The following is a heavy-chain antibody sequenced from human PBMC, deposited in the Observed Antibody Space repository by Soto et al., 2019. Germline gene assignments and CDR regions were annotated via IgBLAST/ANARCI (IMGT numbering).Heavy chain of an antibody. CDR2: IYYSGST. D-gene: IGHD3-3*01. CDR3: ARLVWDDFWSGPPPLLRNYGMDV. V-gene: IGHV4-59*01. Sequence: PSETLSLTCTVSGGSISSYYWSWIRQPPGKGLEWIGYIYYSGSTNYNPSLKSRVTISVDTSKNQFSLKLSSVTAADTAVYYCARLVWDDFWSGPPPLLRNYGMDVWGQGTTVTVSS. CDR1: GGSISSYY. J-gene: IGHJ6*02.